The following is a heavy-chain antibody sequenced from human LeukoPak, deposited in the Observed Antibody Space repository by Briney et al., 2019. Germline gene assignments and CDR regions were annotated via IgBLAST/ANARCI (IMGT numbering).Heavy chain of an antibody. J-gene: IGHJ4*02. D-gene: IGHD6-19*01. V-gene: IGHV3-23*01. CDR1: GFTFSSYA. CDR2: ISGSGGST. Sequence: GGSLRLSCAASGFTFSSYAMSWVRQAPGKGLEWVSAISGSGGSTYYADSVKGRFTISRDNSKNTLYLQMNSLRAEDTAVYYCEKDRGEQWPHFTFYYWGQGTLVTVSS. CDR3: EKDRGEQWPHFTFYY.